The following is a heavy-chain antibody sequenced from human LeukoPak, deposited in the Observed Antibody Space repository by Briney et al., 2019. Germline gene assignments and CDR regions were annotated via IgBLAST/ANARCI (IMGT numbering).Heavy chain of an antibody. CDR1: GFTFSSYS. CDR2: ISSSSSYI. D-gene: IGHD1-1*01. J-gene: IGHJ4*02. Sequence: GGSLRLSCAASGFTFSSYSMNWVRQAPGKGLEWVSSISSSSSYIYYADSVKGRFTISRDNAKNSLYLQMNSLRAEDTAVYYCARGGTATDYYFDYWGQGTLVTVSS. V-gene: IGHV3-21*01. CDR3: ARGGTATDYYFDY.